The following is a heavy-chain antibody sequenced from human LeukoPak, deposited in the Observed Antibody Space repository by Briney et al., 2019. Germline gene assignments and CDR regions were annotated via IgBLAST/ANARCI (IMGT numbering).Heavy chain of an antibody. D-gene: IGHD3-22*01. CDR2: ISSSGSTI. CDR1: GFTFSDYY. CDR3: ARIGYYYDSSGYSRYFQH. Sequence: GGSLRLSCAASGFTFSDYYMSWIRQAPGKGLEWVSYISSSGSTIYYADSVKGRFTISRDNAKNSLYLQMNSLRAEDTAVYYCARIGYYYDSSGYSRYFQHWGQGTLVTVSS. J-gene: IGHJ1*01. V-gene: IGHV3-11*04.